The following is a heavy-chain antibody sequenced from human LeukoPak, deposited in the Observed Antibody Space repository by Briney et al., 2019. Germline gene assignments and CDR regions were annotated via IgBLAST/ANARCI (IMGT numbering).Heavy chain of an antibody. D-gene: IGHD3-9*01. CDR3: AREGELYDILTGYYKRGDAFDI. Sequence: SVKVSCKASGGTFSSYAISWVRQAPGQGLEWMGRIIPILGIANYAQKFQGRVTITADKSTSTAYMELSSLRSEDTGVYYCAREGELYDILTGYYKRGDAFDIWGQGTMVTVSS. CDR2: IIPILGIA. V-gene: IGHV1-69*04. J-gene: IGHJ3*02. CDR1: GGTFSSYA.